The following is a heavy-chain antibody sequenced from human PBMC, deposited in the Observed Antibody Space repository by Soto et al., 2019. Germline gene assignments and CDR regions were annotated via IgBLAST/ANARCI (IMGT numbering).Heavy chain of an antibody. J-gene: IGHJ4*02. V-gene: IGHV3-49*05. CDR1: GFTFSDYA. D-gene: IGHD2-15*01. CDR3: ARGGRYGHATGFFDF. Sequence: ELQLVESGGGLIKPGGSLRLSCSSSGFTFSDYAMSWFRQAPGKGLEWVGFTRNKAYEGATEYAASLRGRVDVSRDDFKGIVYLQNTGLKTEDTTVYYCARGGRYGHATGFFDFWGQGTLVSVSS. CDR2: TRNKAYEGAT.